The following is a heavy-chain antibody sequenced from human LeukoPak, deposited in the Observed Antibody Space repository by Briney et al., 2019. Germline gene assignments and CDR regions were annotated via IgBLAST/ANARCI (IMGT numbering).Heavy chain of an antibody. V-gene: IGHV3-7*01. CDR2: IKQDGSEK. D-gene: IGHD3-10*01. J-gene: IGHJ4*02. CDR3: VRGSTGIIYYGSRGFDY. Sequence: GGSLRLSCAASGFTFSSYWMSWVRQAPGKGLEWVANIKQDGSEKYYVDSVKGRFTVSRDNTKNSLYLQMNSLRAEDTAVYYCVRGSTGIIYYGSRGFDYWGQGTLVTVSS. CDR1: GFTFSSYW.